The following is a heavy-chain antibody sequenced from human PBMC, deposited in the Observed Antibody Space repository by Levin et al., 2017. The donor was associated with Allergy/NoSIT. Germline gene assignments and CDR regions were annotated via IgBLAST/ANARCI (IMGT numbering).Heavy chain of an antibody. CDR1: GYTFTSYG. D-gene: IGHD6-13*01. J-gene: IGHJ4*02. V-gene: IGHV1-18*01. CDR2: ISAYNGNT. Sequence: ASVKVSCKASGYTFTSYGISWVRQAPGQGLEWMGWISAYNGNTNYAQKLQGRVTMTTDTSTSTAYMELRSLRSDDTAVYYCARGPRHHSSSWYGAWGQGTLVTVSS. CDR3: ARGPRHHSSSWYGA.